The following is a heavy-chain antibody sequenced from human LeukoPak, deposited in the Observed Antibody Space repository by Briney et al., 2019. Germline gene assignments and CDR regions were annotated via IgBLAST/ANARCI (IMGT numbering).Heavy chain of an antibody. CDR2: IYPGDSDT. Sequence: GESLKISCKGSGYSFTSYWIGWVRQMPGKGLEWMGIIYPGDSDTRCSPSFQGQVTISADKSISTAYLQWSSLKASDTAMYYCARAPERGYSYGYYGYWGQGTLVTVSS. V-gene: IGHV5-51*01. J-gene: IGHJ4*02. D-gene: IGHD5-18*01. CDR3: ARAPERGYSYGYYGY. CDR1: GYSFTSYW.